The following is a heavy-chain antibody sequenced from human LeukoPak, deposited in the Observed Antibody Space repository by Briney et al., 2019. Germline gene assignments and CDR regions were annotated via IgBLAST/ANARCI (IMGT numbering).Heavy chain of an antibody. J-gene: IGHJ4*02. Sequence: GGSLRLSCAASGYTFGNYAMGWVRQAPGEGLDWVSSTSYDGDNTYYADSVKGRFTMSRDNSRNTLFLQMSSQRAADTAVYYCARIDPSSANFDYWGQGALVTVSS. V-gene: IGHV3-23*01. CDR3: ARIDPSSANFDY. D-gene: IGHD2-2*01. CDR1: GYTFGNYA. CDR2: TSYDGDNT.